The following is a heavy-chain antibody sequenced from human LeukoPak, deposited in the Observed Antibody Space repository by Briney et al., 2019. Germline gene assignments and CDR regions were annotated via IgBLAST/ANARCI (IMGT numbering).Heavy chain of an antibody. CDR3: ARANTPIGHSGYDSPFDY. J-gene: IGHJ4*02. CDR1: GFTFSSYS. V-gene: IGHV3-21*01. Sequence: GGSLRLSCAASGFTFSSYSMNWVRQAPGKGLEWVSSISSSSSYIYYADSVKGRFTISRDNAKNSLYLQMNSLRAEDTAVYYCARANTPIGHSGYDSPFDYWGQGTLVTVSA. D-gene: IGHD5-12*01. CDR2: ISSSSSYI.